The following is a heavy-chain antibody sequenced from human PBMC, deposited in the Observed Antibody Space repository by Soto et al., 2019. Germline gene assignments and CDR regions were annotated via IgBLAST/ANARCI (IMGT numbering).Heavy chain of an antibody. D-gene: IGHD3-16*02. V-gene: IGHV3-30*18. Sequence: VQLVESGGGVVQPGRSLRLSCAASGFTFSSYGMHWVRQAPGKGLEWVAVISYDGSNKYYADSVKGRFTISRDNSKNTLYLQMNSLRAEDTAVYYCAKDWYDYVWGSYRSYFDYWGQGTLVTVSS. J-gene: IGHJ4*02. CDR1: GFTFSSYG. CDR2: ISYDGSNK. CDR3: AKDWYDYVWGSYRSYFDY.